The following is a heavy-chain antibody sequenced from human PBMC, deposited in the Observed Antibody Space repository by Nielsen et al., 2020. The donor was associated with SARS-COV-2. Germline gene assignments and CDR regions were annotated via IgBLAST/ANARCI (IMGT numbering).Heavy chain of an antibody. CDR1: GFTFSSYW. Sequence: GGSLRLSCAASGFTFSSYWMNWVRQAPGKGLEWVAVISYDGSNKYYADSVKGRFTISRDNSKNTLYLQMNSLRAEDTAVYYCAKGPCGGDCPYYFDYWGQGTLVTVSS. V-gene: IGHV3-30*18. D-gene: IGHD2-21*02. CDR3: AKGPCGGDCPYYFDY. CDR2: ISYDGSNK. J-gene: IGHJ4*02.